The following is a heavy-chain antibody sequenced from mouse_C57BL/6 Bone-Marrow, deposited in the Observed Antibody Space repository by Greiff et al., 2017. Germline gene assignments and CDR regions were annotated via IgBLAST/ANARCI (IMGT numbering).Heavy chain of an antibody. J-gene: IGHJ3*01. Sequence: EVKLMESGGGLVKPGGSLKLSCAASGFTFSSYAMSWVRQTPEKRLEWVATISDGGSYTYYPDNVKGRFTISRDNAKNNLYLQMSHLKSEDTAMYYCARVSLYYDYDDGWFAYWGQGTLVTVSA. CDR3: ARVSLYYDYDDGWFAY. CDR2: ISDGGSYT. CDR1: GFTFSSYA. V-gene: IGHV5-4*03. D-gene: IGHD2-4*01.